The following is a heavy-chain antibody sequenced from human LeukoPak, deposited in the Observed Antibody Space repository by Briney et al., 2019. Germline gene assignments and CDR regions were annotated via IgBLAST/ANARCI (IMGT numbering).Heavy chain of an antibody. D-gene: IGHD3-10*01. J-gene: IGHJ6*02. Sequence: ASVKVSCKASGYTFTSYAMHWVRQAPGQRLEWMGWINAGNGNTKYSQKFQGRVTITRDTSASTAYMELSSLRSEDTAVYYCASVRGSPGYYYYGMDVWGQGTTVTVSS. CDR2: INAGNGNT. CDR3: ASVRGSPGYYYYGMDV. CDR1: GYTFTSYA. V-gene: IGHV1-3*01.